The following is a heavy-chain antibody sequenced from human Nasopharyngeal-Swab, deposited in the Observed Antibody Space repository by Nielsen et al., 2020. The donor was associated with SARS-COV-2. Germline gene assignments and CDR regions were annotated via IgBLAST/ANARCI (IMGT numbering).Heavy chain of an antibody. CDR3: TRCGGGCYSGRDY. Sequence: GESLKISCAASGFTFSDSAIHWVRQASGKGLEWVGRIKSKGNNYATAYSASVKGRFIIFRDDPTNTEYLQMNSLKTNDTAMYYCTRCGGGCYSGRDYWGQVTLFTVSS. CDR1: GFTFSDSA. V-gene: IGHV3-73*01. J-gene: IGHJ4*02. D-gene: IGHD2-15*01. CDR2: IKSKGNNYAT.